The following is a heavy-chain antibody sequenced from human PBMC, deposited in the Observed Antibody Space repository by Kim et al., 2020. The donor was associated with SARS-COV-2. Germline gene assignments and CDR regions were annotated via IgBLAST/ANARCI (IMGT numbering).Heavy chain of an antibody. CDR1: GYVFTDYY. Sequence: ASVKVSCKASGYVFTDYYIHWVRQAPGQGLEWLGRINPRSGATMYDQRFQGRVTLTRDTSINVAFMELSRLTSDDTAVYFCARDLRRGGSFYFDDWGQGTLVTVSS. J-gene: IGHJ4*02. D-gene: IGHD3-10*01. CDR2: INPRSGAT. V-gene: IGHV1-2*06. CDR3: ARDLRRGGSFYFDD.